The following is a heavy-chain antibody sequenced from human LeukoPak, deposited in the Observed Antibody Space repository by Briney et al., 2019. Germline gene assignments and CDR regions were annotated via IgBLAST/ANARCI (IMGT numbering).Heavy chain of an antibody. Sequence: ASVKVSCKASGYTFTGYYMHWVRQAPGQGLEWMGWINTNSGGTNYAQKFQGRVTMTRDTSISTAYMELSRLRSDDTAVYYCARGLYSYYYGSGSYWAFDYWGQGTLVTVSS. D-gene: IGHD3-10*01. V-gene: IGHV1-2*02. J-gene: IGHJ4*02. CDR1: GYTFTGYY. CDR3: ARGLYSYYYGSGSYWAFDY. CDR2: INTNSGGT.